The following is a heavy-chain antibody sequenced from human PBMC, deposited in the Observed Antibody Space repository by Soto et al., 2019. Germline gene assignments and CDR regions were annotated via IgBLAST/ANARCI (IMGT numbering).Heavy chain of an antibody. V-gene: IGHV3-7*03. D-gene: IGHD3-22*01. J-gene: IGHJ4*02. CDR2: IKQDGSEK. Sequence: EVQLVESGGGLVQPGGSLRLSCAASGFTFSSYWMSWVRQAPGKGLERVANIKQDGSEKYYVDSVKGRFTISRDNAKNSLYLQMNSLRAEDTAVYYCARASQYYDSSGYFDYWGQGTLVTVSS. CDR3: ARASQYYDSSGYFDY. CDR1: GFTFSSYW.